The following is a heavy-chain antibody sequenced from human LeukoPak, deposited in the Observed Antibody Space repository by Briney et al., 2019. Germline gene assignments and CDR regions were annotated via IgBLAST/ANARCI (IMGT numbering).Heavy chain of an antibody. CDR2: IIPIFGTA. CDR3: ARDRRIAAAGTDPYYYYYYMDV. D-gene: IGHD6-13*01. Sequence: SVKVSCKASGGTFSSYAISWVRQAPGQGLELMGGIIPIFGTANNAQKFQVRVTITADESKGTAYMELSSLRSEDKAVYYCARDRRIAAAGTDPYYYYYYMDVWGKGTTVTVSS. V-gene: IGHV1-69*13. CDR1: GGTFSSYA. J-gene: IGHJ6*03.